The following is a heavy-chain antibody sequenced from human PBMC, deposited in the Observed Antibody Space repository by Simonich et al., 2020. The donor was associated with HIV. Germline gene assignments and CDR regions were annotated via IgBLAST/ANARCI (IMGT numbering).Heavy chain of an antibody. J-gene: IGHJ6*02. CDR3: TSCRDCSSTSCYAYYYGMDV. CDR1: GFTFSGSA. Sequence: EVQLVESGGGLVQPGGSLKLSCAASGFTFSGSAMHWVRQASGKGLEWVCRIRSKANSYAKAYAESVKGRFTISRDDSKNTAYLQMNSLKTEDTAVYCCTSCRDCSSTSCYAYYYGMDVWGQGTTVTVSS. V-gene: IGHV3-73*02. D-gene: IGHD2-2*01. CDR2: IRSKANSYAK.